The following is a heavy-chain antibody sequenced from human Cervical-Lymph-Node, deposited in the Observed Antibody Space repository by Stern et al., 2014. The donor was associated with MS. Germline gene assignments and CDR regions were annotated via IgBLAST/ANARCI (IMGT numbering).Heavy chain of an antibody. J-gene: IGHJ4*02. V-gene: IGHV5-51*01. CDR2: IFPGGSDI. CDR1: GYTFTSYW. CDR3: ARQRYFDY. Sequence: EVQLVESGPEVKRPGESLKISCQASGYTFTSYWIGWVRQMPGKGLEWIAIIFPGGSDIRYSPSFQGQVTIPADKSSSTAYLQWNNLKPSDTAIYYCARQRYFDYWGQGTLVTVSS.